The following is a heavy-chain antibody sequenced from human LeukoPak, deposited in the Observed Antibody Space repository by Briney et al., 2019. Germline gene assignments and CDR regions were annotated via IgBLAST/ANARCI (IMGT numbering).Heavy chain of an antibody. Sequence: ASVKVSCKASGYTFTGYYMHWVRQAPGQGLEWMGIINPSGGSTSYAQKFQGRVTMTRDMSTSTVYMELSSLRSEDTAVYYCARENYYDSSGYRGYYFDYWGQGTLVTVSS. V-gene: IGHV1-46*01. J-gene: IGHJ4*02. CDR2: INPSGGST. D-gene: IGHD3-22*01. CDR3: ARENYYDSSGYRGYYFDY. CDR1: GYTFTGYY.